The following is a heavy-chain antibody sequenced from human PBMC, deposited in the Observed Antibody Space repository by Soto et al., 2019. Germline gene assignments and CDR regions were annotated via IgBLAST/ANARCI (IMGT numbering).Heavy chain of an antibody. CDR1: GFTFSSYN. CDR2: ISSSSSTI. CDR3: ARDGITIFGVASHDY. D-gene: IGHD3-3*01. V-gene: IGHV3-48*02. Sequence: GGSLRLSCAASGFTFSSYNMTWARQAPGKGMEWVSYISSSSSTIYYADSVKGRFTISRDNAKNSLYLQMNSLRDEDTAVYYCARDGITIFGVASHDYWGQGTLVTVSS. J-gene: IGHJ4*02.